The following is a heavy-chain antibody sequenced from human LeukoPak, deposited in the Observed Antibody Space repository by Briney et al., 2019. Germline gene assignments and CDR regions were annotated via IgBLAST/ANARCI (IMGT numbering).Heavy chain of an antibody. Sequence: ASVKVSCKASGYTFTTYAMHWVRQAPGQRLEWMGWINAGNGNTKYSQKFQARVTITRDTSASTAYMELSSLRSEDTAVYYCARDPVGSRWPYYFDYWGQGTLVTVSS. V-gene: IGHV1-3*01. CDR1: GYTFTTYA. CDR3: ARDPVGSRWPYYFDY. CDR2: INAGNGNT. J-gene: IGHJ4*02. D-gene: IGHD6-13*01.